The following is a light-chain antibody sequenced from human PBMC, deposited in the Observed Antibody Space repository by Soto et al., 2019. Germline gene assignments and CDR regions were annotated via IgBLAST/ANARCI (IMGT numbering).Light chain of an antibody. J-gene: IGLJ1*01. CDR1: SSNIGAGYD. CDR2: SNN. CDR3: QSHDSSLSAYV. Sequence: QSALTQPPSVSGAPGQRVTISCTGSSSNIGAGYDVHWYQQLPGTAPKLLIFSNNNRPSGVPDRFSGSKSGTSASLAITGLQAEDEADYYCQSHDSSLSAYVLGTGTKLTVL. V-gene: IGLV1-40*01.